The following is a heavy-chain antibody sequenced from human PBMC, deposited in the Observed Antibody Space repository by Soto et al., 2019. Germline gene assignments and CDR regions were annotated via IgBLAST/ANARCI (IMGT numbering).Heavy chain of an antibody. CDR2: INAGSGNT. D-gene: IGHD3-22*01. CDR3: ASTNYYYFQYFQH. J-gene: IGHJ1*01. Sequence: ASVKVSCKASGYTFTSYAMHWVRQAPGQRLGWMGWINAGSGNTKYSQKFQGRVTITRDTSASTAYMELSSLRSEDTAVYYCASTNYYYFQYFQHWGQGTLVTVSS. V-gene: IGHV1-3*01. CDR1: GYTFTSYA.